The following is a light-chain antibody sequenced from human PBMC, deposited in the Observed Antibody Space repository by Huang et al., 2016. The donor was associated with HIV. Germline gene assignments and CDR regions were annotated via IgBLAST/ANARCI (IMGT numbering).Light chain of an antibody. Sequence: DIQMTQSPSSVSASVGDRVTITCRASQGISSWLAWYQQKPGKAPKLLIYAAARWQSCVPSRFRGSGSGTDVTLTISSLQPEDFATYYCQQANTFPYTFGQGTKLKIK. CDR2: AAA. CDR3: QQANTFPYT. J-gene: IGKJ2*01. CDR1: QGISSW. V-gene: IGKV1-12*01.